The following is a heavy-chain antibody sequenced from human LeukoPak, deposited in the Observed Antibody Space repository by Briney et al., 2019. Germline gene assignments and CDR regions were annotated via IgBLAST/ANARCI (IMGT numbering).Heavy chain of an antibody. CDR2: INHSGST. J-gene: IGHJ6*03. Sequence: SETLSLTCAVYGGSLSGYYWSCIRQPPGRGLEWIGEINHSGSTNYNPSLKSRVTISVDTSKNQISLKLSSVTAADTAVYYCAREGKGAAMVTQANYYLDVWGKGTSVTVSS. D-gene: IGHD4-23*01. CDR3: AREGKGAAMVTQANYYLDV. CDR1: GGSLSGYY. V-gene: IGHV4-34*01.